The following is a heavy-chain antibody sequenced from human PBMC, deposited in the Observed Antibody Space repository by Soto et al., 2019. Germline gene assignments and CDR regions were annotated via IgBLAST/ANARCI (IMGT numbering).Heavy chain of an antibody. D-gene: IGHD2-15*01. CDR2: IQSGGTT. V-gene: IGHV3-66*01. J-gene: IGHJ6*03. CDR3: ARDDILCSGGSCDGVAMDV. CDR1: GFTVSSKY. Sequence: EVQLVESGGGLVPPGGSLRLSCAASGFTVSSKYMSWVRQAPGEGLECVSLIQSGGTTYYADSAKGRFTISRDRSKNRLHLQMDSRRAEDTAVYYCARDDILCSGGSCDGVAMDVWGKGTTVTVS.